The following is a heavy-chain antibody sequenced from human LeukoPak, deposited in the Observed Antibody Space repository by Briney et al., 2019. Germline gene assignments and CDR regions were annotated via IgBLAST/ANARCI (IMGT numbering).Heavy chain of an antibody. CDR1: GFTFSSYW. CDR3: ARDPRTVRI. J-gene: IGHJ4*02. Sequence: GGSLRLSCAASGFTFSSYWMSWVRQAPGKGLEWVANIKQDGSEKYYVDSVKGRFTISRDNAKNSLYLQMNSQRVEDTAIYYCARDPRTVRIWGQGTLVTVSS. V-gene: IGHV3-7*01. D-gene: IGHD1-1*01. CDR2: IKQDGSEK.